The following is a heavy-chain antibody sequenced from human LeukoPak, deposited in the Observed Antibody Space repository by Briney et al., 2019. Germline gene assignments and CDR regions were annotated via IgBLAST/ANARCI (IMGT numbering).Heavy chain of an antibody. Sequence: ASVKVSCKASGGTFSSCAISWVRQAPGQGLEWMGRIIPIFGIANYAQKFQGRVTITADKSTSTAYMELSSLRSEDTAVYYCARESGWTYYYDSSGSNWFDPWGQGTLVTVSS. CDR3: ARESGWTYYYDSSGSNWFDP. D-gene: IGHD3-22*01. J-gene: IGHJ5*02. CDR2: IIPIFGIA. CDR1: GGTFSSCA. V-gene: IGHV1-69*04.